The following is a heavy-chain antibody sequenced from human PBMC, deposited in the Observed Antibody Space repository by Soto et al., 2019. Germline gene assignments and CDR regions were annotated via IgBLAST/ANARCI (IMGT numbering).Heavy chain of an antibody. CDR1: GGSISSGDYY. D-gene: IGHD6-6*01. V-gene: IGHV4-30-4*01. CDR3: GRGAQEGGWEQLVYYYYYYGMDV. Sequence: QVQLQESGPGLVKPSQTLSLTCTVSGGSISSGDYYWSWIRQPPGKGLEWIGYIYYSGSTYYNPSLKSRVTISVDTSKNQFSLKLSSVTAADTAVYYCGRGAQEGGWEQLVYYYYYYGMDVWGQGTTVTVSS. J-gene: IGHJ6*02. CDR2: IYYSGST.